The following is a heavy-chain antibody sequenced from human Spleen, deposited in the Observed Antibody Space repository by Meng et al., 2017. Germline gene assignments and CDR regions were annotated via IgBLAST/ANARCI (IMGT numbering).Heavy chain of an antibody. V-gene: IGHV3-11*04. D-gene: IGHD2/OR15-2a*01. CDR1: GFTFSTYW. Sequence: GGPRRLSCAASGFTFSTYWMTWTRQAPGKGLEWISYIDSSESSIYQSDSVKGRFSISRGNTKTSLYLQMISLRAVDTPLYYCARRIIIASSHAFDIWGQGTMVTVSS. CDR3: ARRIIIASSHAFDI. CDR2: IDSSESSI. J-gene: IGHJ3*02.